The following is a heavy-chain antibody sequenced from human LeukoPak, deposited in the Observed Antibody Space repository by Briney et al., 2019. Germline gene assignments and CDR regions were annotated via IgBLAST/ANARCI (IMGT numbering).Heavy chain of an antibody. CDR3: ARAFDFVTGLTHYYGMDV. D-gene: IGHD3-9*01. CDR2: IHYSGST. J-gene: IGHJ6*02. V-gene: IGHV4-30-4*01. Sequence: PSETLSLTCTVSGGSISSGDYYWSWFRQPPGKGLEWMAYIHYSGSTYYSPSLKSRVTISRDTSKNQFSLKLSSVTAADTAVYYCARAFDFVTGLTHYYGMDVWGQGTTVTVSS. CDR1: GGSISSGDYY.